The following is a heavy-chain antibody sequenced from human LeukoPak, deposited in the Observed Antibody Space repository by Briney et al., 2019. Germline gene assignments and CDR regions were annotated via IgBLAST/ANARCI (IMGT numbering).Heavy chain of an antibody. CDR2: IWYDGSNK. CDR3: ARATPGWWELQR. J-gene: IGHJ4*02. D-gene: IGHD1-26*01. Sequence: GRSLRLSCAASGFSFSSYGMHWVRQAPGKGLEWVAVIWYDGSNKYYADSVKGRFTISRDNSKNTLYLQMNSLRAEDTAVYYCARATPGWWELQRWGQGTLVTVSS. V-gene: IGHV3-33*01. CDR1: GFSFSSYG.